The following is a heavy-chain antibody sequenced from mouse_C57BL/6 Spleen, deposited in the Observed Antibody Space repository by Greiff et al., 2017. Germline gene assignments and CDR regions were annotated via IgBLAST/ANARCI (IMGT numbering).Heavy chain of an antibody. Sequence: EVKLVESGGGLVQPGESLKLSCESNEYEFPSHDMSWVRKTPEKRLALVAAINSDGGSTYYPDTMERRFIVSRANTKKTLYLQMSSLGSEDTALYCCAGRVGGEGYFDVWGTGTTVTVSS. D-gene: IGHD2-13*01. CDR3: AGRVGGEGYFDV. V-gene: IGHV5-2*01. CDR1: EYEFPSHD. J-gene: IGHJ1*03. CDR2: INSDGGST.